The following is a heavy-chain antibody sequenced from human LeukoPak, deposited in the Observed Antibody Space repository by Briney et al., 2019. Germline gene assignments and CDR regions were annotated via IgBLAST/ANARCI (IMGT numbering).Heavy chain of an antibody. CDR2: INPNSGGT. J-gene: IGHJ4*02. CDR3: ATEVTD. CDR1: GYTFSGYY. Sequence: ASVNVSCKASGYTFSGYYMHWVRQAPGQGLEWMGWINPNSGGTKYAQTVQGRVTMTRDTSISTAYMELSRLRSHDTAVYYCATEVTDWGQRTLVTVSS. D-gene: IGHD5-18*01. V-gene: IGHV1-2*02.